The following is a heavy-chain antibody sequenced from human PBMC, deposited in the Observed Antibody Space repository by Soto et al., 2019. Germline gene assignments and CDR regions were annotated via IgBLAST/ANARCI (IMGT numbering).Heavy chain of an antibody. Sequence: PSETLSLTCAVYGGSFSGYYWSWIRQPPGKGLEWIGEINHSGSTNYNPSLKSRVTISVDTSKNQFSLKLSSVTAADTAVYYWARDPRYCSSTSCYTRGYYYYGMDVWGQGTTVTVSS. J-gene: IGHJ6*02. CDR3: ARDPRYCSSTSCYTRGYYYYGMDV. CDR2: INHSGST. D-gene: IGHD2-2*02. CDR1: GGSFSGYY. V-gene: IGHV4-34*01.